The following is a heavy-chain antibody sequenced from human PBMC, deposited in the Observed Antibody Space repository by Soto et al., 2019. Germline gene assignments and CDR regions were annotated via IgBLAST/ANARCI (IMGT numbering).Heavy chain of an antibody. CDR1: SSNW. D-gene: IGHD3-10*01. CDR3: ARAGWFGELLGYYYCMDV. V-gene: IGHV4-4*02. Sequence: SSNWLSKDRQPPGKGLEWIGEIYHSGSTNYNPSLKSRVTISVDKSKNQFSLKLSSVTAADTAVYYCARAGWFGELLGYYYCMDVWGQGTTVTVS. CDR2: IYHSGST. J-gene: IGHJ6*02.